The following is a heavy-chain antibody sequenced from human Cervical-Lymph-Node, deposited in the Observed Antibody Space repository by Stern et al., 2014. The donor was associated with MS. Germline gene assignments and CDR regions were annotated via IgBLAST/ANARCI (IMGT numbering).Heavy chain of an antibody. D-gene: IGHD5-18*01. CDR1: DVYISNGDYY. Sequence: QVQLQESGPGLVKPSQTLSLTCTVSDVYISNGDYYWSWIRQPPGKGLGWLGHIYYSGSTYYNPPLKSRVTISLDTSKNQFSLKLTSVTAADTAVYYCARDRILSLGGLDVWGQGTTVTVSS. CDR2: IYYSGST. J-gene: IGHJ6*02. V-gene: IGHV4-30-4*01. CDR3: ARDRILSLGGLDV.